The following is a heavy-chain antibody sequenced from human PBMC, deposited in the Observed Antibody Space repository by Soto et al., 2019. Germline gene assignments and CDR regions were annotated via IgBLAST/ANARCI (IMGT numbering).Heavy chain of an antibody. CDR2: INSDGSST. V-gene: IGHV3-74*01. CDR1: GFTFSSYW. Sequence: GGSLRLSCAASGFTFSSYWMHWVRQAPGKGLVWVSRINSDGSSTSYADSVKGRFTISRDNAKNTLYLQMNSLRAEDTAVYYCARGWGSYHFDYWGQGTLVTVSS. CDR3: ARGWGSYHFDY. J-gene: IGHJ4*02. D-gene: IGHD1-26*01.